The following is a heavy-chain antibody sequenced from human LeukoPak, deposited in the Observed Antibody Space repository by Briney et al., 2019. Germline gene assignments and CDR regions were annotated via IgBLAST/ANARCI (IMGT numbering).Heavy chain of an antibody. CDR2: IHPNTGDT. J-gene: IGHJ4*02. CDR3: ARLVGDSSLDC. Sequence: ASVKVSCKASGYTFTGYYLHWVRQAPGQGLEWMGWIHPNTGDTNFAQNFRGRVTMTRDTSSSTAYMELSRLRSDDTAVYYCARLVGDSSLDCWGQGTLVTVSS. V-gene: IGHV1-2*02. D-gene: IGHD3-10*01. CDR1: GYTFTGYY.